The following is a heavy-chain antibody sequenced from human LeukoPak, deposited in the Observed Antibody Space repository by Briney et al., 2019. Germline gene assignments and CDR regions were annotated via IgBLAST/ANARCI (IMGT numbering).Heavy chain of an antibody. CDR3: ARVESSSGYSYGFQDY. J-gene: IGHJ4*02. V-gene: IGHV4-30-4*01. Sequence: SETLSLTCTVSGGSISSYYWSWIRQPPGKGLEWIGYIYYSGSTYYNPSLKSRVTISVGTSKNQFSLKLSSVTAADTAVYYCARVESSSGYSYGFQDYWGQGTLVTVSS. CDR2: IYYSGST. CDR1: GGSISSYY. D-gene: IGHD5-18*01.